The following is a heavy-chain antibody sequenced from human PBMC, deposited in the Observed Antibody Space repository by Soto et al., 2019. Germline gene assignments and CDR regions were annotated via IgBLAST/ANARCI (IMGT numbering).Heavy chain of an antibody. CDR1: GYTFSNYL. D-gene: IGHD6-13*01. CDR2: INAGNGNT. V-gene: IGHV1-3*01. CDR3: ARPHFSSSYYFDY. Sequence: ASVKVSCKASGYTFSNYLLHWVRQAPGQRLEWMGWINAGNGNTKYSQKFQGRVTITRDTSASTAYMELSSLRSEDTAVYYCARPHFSSSYYFDYWGQGTLVTVSS. J-gene: IGHJ4*02.